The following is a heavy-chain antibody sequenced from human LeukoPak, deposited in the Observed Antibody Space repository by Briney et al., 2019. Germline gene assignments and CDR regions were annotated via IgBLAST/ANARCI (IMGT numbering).Heavy chain of an antibody. Sequence: SETLSLTCTVSGGSISSSSYYWGWIRQPPGKGLEWIGSIYYSGSTYYNPSLKSRVTISVDTSKNQFSLKLSSVTAADTAVYYCARWGETGALRVRAFDIWGQGTMVTVSS. CDR3: ARWGETGALRVRAFDI. J-gene: IGHJ3*02. CDR2: IYYSGST. CDR1: GGSISSSSYY. V-gene: IGHV4-39*07. D-gene: IGHD1-1*01.